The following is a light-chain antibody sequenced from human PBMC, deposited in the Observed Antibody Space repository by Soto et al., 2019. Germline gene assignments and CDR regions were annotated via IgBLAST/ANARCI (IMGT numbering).Light chain of an antibody. CDR1: QDISNY. J-gene: IGKJ5*01. CDR3: QQFNSYPIT. Sequence: DIQMTQSPSSLSASVGDRVTITCQASQDISNYLNWYQQKPGKAPKLLIYKASSLESGVPSRFSGSGSGTEFTLTIGGLQPDDFATYYCQQFNSYPITFGQGTQLEIK. V-gene: IGKV1-5*03. CDR2: KAS.